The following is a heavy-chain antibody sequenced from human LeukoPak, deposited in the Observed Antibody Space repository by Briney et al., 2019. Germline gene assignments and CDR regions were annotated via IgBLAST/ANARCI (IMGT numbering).Heavy chain of an antibody. CDR3: VKDRTGTYTLDY. CDR1: GFTFSNYA. CDR2: ITDDGSRR. Sequence: GGSLRLSCAATGFTFSNYAIHWGRQAPGKGLEWVAFITDDGSRRHYADSVKGRFTISRDNSKNTLNLQMNSLRAEDTAVYYCVKDRTGTYTLDYWGQGTRVTVSS. J-gene: IGHJ4*02. D-gene: IGHD3-10*01. V-gene: IGHV3-30-3*01.